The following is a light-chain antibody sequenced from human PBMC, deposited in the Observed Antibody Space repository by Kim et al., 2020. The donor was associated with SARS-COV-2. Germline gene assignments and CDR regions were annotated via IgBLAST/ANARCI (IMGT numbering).Light chain of an antibody. J-gene: IGLJ3*02. Sequence: SVSPGQTTRCTGAGVVLANTYARWFQQKPGQAPVLVIYKDRERPSGIPERFSGSSSGTTVTLTISGAQVEDEADYYCESAADNNWVFGGGTKVTVL. CDR3: ESAADNNWV. V-gene: IGLV3-27*01. CDR1: VLANTY. CDR2: KDR.